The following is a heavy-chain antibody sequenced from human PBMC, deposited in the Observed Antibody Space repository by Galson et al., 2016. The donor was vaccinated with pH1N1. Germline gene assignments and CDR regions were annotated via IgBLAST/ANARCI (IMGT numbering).Heavy chain of an antibody. J-gene: IGHJ4*02. CDR1: GFPFSDYW. Sequence: SLRLSCAASGFPFSDYWMHWVRQAPGKGLVWVARIDNDGRGTSHADSVRGRFAISRDNAENMLYLQMNSLRTDDTAVYYCARSWWGIDYWGQGALVTVSS. CDR3: ARSWWGIDY. CDR2: IDNDGRGT. V-gene: IGHV3-74*01. D-gene: IGHD2-15*01.